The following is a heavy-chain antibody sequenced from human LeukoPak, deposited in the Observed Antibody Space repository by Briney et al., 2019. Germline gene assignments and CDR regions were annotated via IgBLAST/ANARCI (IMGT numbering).Heavy chain of an antibody. CDR3: AKWGSLSRTYDILTGYQVPDPPRNH. D-gene: IGHD3-9*01. Sequence: PGGSLRLSCAASGFTFSSYAMSWVRQAPGKGLEWVSGISGSGGSTYYADSVKGRFAISRDNSKNTLFLQMSSLRAEDTAVYYCAKWGSLSRTYDILTGYQVPDPPRNHWGQGTLVTVSS. V-gene: IGHV3-23*01. J-gene: IGHJ5*02. CDR1: GFTFSSYA. CDR2: ISGSGGST.